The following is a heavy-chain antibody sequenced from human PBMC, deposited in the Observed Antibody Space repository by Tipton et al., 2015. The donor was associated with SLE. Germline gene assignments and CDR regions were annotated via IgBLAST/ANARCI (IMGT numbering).Heavy chain of an antibody. CDR3: ARITARPAY. CDR2: IYYSGST. J-gene: IGHJ4*02. D-gene: IGHD5-18*01. Sequence: TLSLTCTVSGGSISSSSYYWGWIRQPPGKGLEWIGSIYYSGSTYYNPSLKSRVTISVDTSKNQFSLKLSSVTAADTAVYYCARITARPAYWGQGTLVTVSS. V-gene: IGHV4-39*01. CDR1: GGSISSSSYY.